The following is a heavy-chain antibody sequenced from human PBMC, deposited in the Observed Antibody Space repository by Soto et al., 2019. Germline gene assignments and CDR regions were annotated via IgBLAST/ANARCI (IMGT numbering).Heavy chain of an antibody. D-gene: IGHD6-13*01. CDR2: IYSSGST. V-gene: IGHV4-39*01. Sequence: PSETLSLTCTVSGGSISSSSYYWGWIRQHPGKGLEWIGSIYSSGSTYYNPSLKSRVTISVDTSKNHFSLKLSSVTAADTAVYYCARLHSSILDYWGQGTLVTVSS. CDR3: ARLHSSILDY. CDR1: GGSISSSSYY. J-gene: IGHJ4*02.